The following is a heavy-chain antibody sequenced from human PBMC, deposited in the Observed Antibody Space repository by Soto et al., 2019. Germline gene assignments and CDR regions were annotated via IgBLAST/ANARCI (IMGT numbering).Heavy chain of an antibody. J-gene: IGHJ6*03. Sequence: GGSLRLSCAASGFTVSSKYMSWVRQAPGKGLEWVSLIQSGGTTYYADSVKGRFTISRDSSENTLHLQMDSLRAEDTAVYYCARDDVLCDGGRCYGVPMDVWGKGNTVTVSS. CDR3: ARDDVLCDGGRCYGVPMDV. V-gene: IGHV3-66*01. CDR1: GFTVSSKY. D-gene: IGHD2-15*01. CDR2: IQSGGTT.